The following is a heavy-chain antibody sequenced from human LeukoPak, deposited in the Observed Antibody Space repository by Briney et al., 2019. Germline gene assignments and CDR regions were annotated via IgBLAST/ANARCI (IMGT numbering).Heavy chain of an antibody. CDR2: ISAYNGNT. J-gene: IGHJ3*02. Sequence: ASVKVSCKASGYTFTSYGISWVRQAPGQGLEWMGWISAYNGNTNYAQKLQGRFTMTTDTSTSTAYMELRSLRSDDTAVYYCAREGAVAGPGAFDIWGQGTMVTVSS. V-gene: IGHV1-18*01. D-gene: IGHD6-19*01. CDR3: AREGAVAGPGAFDI. CDR1: GYTFTSYG.